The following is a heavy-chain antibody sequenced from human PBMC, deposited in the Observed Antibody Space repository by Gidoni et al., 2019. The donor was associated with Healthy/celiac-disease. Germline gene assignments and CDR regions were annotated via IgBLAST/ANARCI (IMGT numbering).Heavy chain of an antibody. CDR3: ARDRGVRGVNWFDP. V-gene: IGHV3-48*02. CDR1: GFTFSSYS. CDR2: ISSSSSTI. J-gene: IGHJ5*02. D-gene: IGHD3-10*01. Sequence: EVQLVESGGGLVQPGGSLRLSCAASGFTFSSYSMNWVRQAPGKGLEWVSYISSSSSTIYYADSVKGRFTISRDNAKNLLYLQMNSLRDEDTAVYYCARDRGVRGVNWFDPWGQGTLVTVSS.